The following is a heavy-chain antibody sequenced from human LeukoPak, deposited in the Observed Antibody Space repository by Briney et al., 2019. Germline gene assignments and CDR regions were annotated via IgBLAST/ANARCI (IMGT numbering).Heavy chain of an antibody. CDR2: IYYSGST. Sequence: SETLSLTCTVSGASISSSSYYWGWIRQPPGKGLEWIGSIYYSGSTYYNPSLKSRVTISVDTSKNQFSLKLSSVTAADTAVYYCARTPRAYYDILTGSHRRYYYYMDVWGKGTTVTISS. CDR3: ARTPRAYYDILTGSHRRYYYYMDV. CDR1: GASISSSSYY. J-gene: IGHJ6*03. V-gene: IGHV4-39*01. D-gene: IGHD3-9*01.